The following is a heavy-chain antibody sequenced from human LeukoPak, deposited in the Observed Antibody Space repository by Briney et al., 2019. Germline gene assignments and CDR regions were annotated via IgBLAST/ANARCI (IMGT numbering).Heavy chain of an antibody. CDR2: IYTSGST. CDR3: ARSRKGYQLLSTNRDYYYMDV. Sequence: SQTLSLTCTVSGGSISSGSYYWSWIRQPAGKGLEWIGRIYTSGSTNYNPSLKSRVTMSVDTSKNQFSLKLSSVTAADTAVYYCARSRKGYQLLSTNRDYYYMDVWGKGTTVTLSS. V-gene: IGHV4-61*02. CDR1: GGSISSGSYY. D-gene: IGHD2-2*01. J-gene: IGHJ6*03.